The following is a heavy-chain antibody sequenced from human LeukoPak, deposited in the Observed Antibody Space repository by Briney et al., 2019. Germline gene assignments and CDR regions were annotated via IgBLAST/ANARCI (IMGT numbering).Heavy chain of an antibody. J-gene: IGHJ4*02. CDR2: IYYSGST. D-gene: IGHD3-16*01. CDR1: GGSFSGYY. Sequence: SETLSLTCAVYGGSFSGYYWSWIRQPPGKGLEWIGYIYYSGSTNYNPSLKSRVTISVDTSKNQFSLKLSSVTAADTAVYYCARQGHGALDYWGQGTLVTVSS. V-gene: IGHV4-59*08. CDR3: ARQGHGALDY.